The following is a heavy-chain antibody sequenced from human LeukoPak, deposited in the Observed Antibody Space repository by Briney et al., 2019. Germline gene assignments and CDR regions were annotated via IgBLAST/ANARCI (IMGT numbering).Heavy chain of an antibody. CDR2: ISGSGGST. Sequence: GGSLRLPCAASGFTFSSYAMSWVRQSPGKGLEWVSAISGSGGSTYYADSVKGRFTISRDNSKNTLYLQMNSLRAEDTAVYYCAKATPYDILTGRRRYYFDYWGQGTLVTVS. J-gene: IGHJ4*02. CDR3: AKATPYDILTGRRRYYFDY. V-gene: IGHV3-23*01. CDR1: GFTFSSYA. D-gene: IGHD3-9*01.